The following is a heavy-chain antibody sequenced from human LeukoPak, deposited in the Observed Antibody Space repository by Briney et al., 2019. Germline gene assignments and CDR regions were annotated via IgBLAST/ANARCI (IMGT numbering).Heavy chain of an antibody. J-gene: IGHJ4*02. D-gene: IGHD6-6*01. V-gene: IGHV4-39*01. CDR1: GGSISSSSYY. CDR3: ARQEVTAARPFDY. CDR2: IYYSGST. Sequence: SETLSLTCTVSGGSISSSSYYWGWIRQPPGKGLEWIGSIYYSGSTYYNPSLKSRVTISVDTSKNQFSLKLSSVTAADTAVYYCARQEVTAARPFDYWGQGTLVTVSS.